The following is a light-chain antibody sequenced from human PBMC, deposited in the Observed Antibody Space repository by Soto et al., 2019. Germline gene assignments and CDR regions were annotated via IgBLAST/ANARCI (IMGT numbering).Light chain of an antibody. CDR2: VLDDGSH. CDR3: HVWDRTSDHYV. V-gene: IGLV4-69*01. J-gene: IGLJ1*01. Sequence: QLVLTQSPSASASLGASVKLTCTLSSGHSNYAIAWHQQLPEKGPRYLMKVLDDGSHTKADGIPDRFSGSSSGADRYLTISGLQSDDEADYYCHVWDRTSDHYVFGTGTKLTVL. CDR1: SGHSNYA.